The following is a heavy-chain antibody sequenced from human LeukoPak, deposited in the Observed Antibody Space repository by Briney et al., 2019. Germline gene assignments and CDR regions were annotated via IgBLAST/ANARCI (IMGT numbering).Heavy chain of an antibody. J-gene: IGHJ4*02. V-gene: IGHV1-8*01. CDR1: GYTFTSYD. D-gene: IGHD3-22*01. CDR2: MNPNSGNT. CDR3: ARDRGSSGYIVGGLDY. Sequence: ASVKVSCKASGYTFTSYDINWVRQATGQGLEWMGWMNPNSGNTGYAQKFQGRVTMTRNTSISTAYMELSSLRSEDTAVYYCARDRGSSGYIVGGLDYWGQGTLVTVSS.